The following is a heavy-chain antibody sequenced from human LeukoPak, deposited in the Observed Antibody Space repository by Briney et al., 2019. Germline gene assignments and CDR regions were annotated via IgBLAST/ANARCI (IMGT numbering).Heavy chain of an antibody. D-gene: IGHD3-10*01. V-gene: IGHV4-34*01. CDR2: INHSGST. J-gene: IGHJ3*02. CDR1: GGSFSGYY. CDR3: TRAVRGVWGIDAFDI. Sequence: SETLSLTCAVYGGSFSGYYWSWIRQPPGKGLEWIGEINHSGSTNYNPSLKSRVTISVDTSKNQFSLELTSVTAPDTAVYYCTRAVRGVWGIDAFDIWGQGTMVTVSS.